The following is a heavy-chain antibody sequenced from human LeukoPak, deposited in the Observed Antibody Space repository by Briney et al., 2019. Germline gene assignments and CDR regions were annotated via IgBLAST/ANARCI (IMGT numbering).Heavy chain of an antibody. D-gene: IGHD4-17*01. V-gene: IGHV3-48*03. CDR3: ARDLGLRGLRSYYYYGMDV. CDR2: ISSSGSTI. J-gene: IGHJ6*02. CDR1: GFTFSNYA. Sequence: GGSLRLSCAASGFTFSNYAMSWVRQAPGKGLEWVSYISSSGSTIYYADSVKGRFTISRDNAKNSLYLQMNSLRAEDTAVYYCARDLGLRGLRSYYYYGMDVWGQGTTVTVSS.